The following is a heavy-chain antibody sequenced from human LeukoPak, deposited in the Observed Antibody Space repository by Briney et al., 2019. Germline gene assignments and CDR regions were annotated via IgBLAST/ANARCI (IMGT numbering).Heavy chain of an antibody. CDR2: IYYSGST. CDR3: ARELELLMYYFDY. Sequence: SETLSLTCTVPGGSISSSSYYWGWIRQPPGKGLEWIGSIYYSGSTYYNPSLKSRVTISVDTSKNQFSLKLSSVTAADTAVYYCARELELLMYYFDYWGQGTLVTVSS. J-gene: IGHJ4*02. D-gene: IGHD2-15*01. V-gene: IGHV4-39*07. CDR1: GGSISSSSYY.